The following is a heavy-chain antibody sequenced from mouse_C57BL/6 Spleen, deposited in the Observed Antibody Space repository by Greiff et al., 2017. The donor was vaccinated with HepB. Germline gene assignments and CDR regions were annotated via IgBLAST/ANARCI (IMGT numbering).Heavy chain of an antibody. V-gene: IGHV5-16*01. J-gene: IGHJ4*01. CDR1: GFTFSDYY. D-gene: IGHD1-1*01. Sequence: EVKLVESEGGLVQPGSSMKLSCTASGFTFSDYYMAWVRQVPEKGLEWVANINYDGSSTYYLDSLKSRFIISRDNATNILYLQMSSLKSEDTATYYCARTPIYYYGSSFYAMDYWGQGTSVTVSS. CDR3: ARTPIYYYGSSFYAMDY. CDR2: INYDGSST.